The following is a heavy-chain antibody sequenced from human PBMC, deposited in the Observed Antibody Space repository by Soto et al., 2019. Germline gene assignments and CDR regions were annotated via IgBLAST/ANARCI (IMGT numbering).Heavy chain of an antibody. D-gene: IGHD3-9*01. J-gene: IGHJ4*02. Sequence: GGSLRLSCAGSGFTFSSYAMSWVRQAPGKGLEWVSGISGSSSSTSYADSVKGRFTISRDNSKNTMYLQMSSLRAEDTAVFYCAKGGRAKYDILTGSPYWGQGTLVTVSS. CDR2: ISGSSSST. CDR3: AKGGRAKYDILTGSPY. V-gene: IGHV3-23*01. CDR1: GFTFSSYA.